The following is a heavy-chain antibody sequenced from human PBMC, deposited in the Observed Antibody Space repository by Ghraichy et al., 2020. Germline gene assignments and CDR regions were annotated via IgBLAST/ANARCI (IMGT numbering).Heavy chain of an antibody. J-gene: IGHJ4*02. CDR1: GFTFSSYA. V-gene: IGHV3-30-3*01. CDR2: ISYDGSNK. Sequence: GGSLRLSCAASGFTFSSYAMHWVRQAPGKGLEWVAVISYDGSNKYYADSVKGRFTISRDNSKNTLYLQMNSLRAEDTAVYYCARADIVLMVYAIPGGYWGQGTLVTVSS. CDR3: ARADIVLMVYAIPGGY. D-gene: IGHD2-8*01.